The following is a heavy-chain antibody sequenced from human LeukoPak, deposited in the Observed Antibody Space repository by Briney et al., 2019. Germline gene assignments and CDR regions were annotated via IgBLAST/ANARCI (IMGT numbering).Heavy chain of an antibody. Sequence: PSETLYLTCTVSGGSISSSSYYWGWVRQPPGKGLEWIGSIYYSGSTYYNPSLRSRVTISVDTSKNQFSLKLSSVTAADTAVYYCARHTGVLRYFNWGGSHPPDYWGQGTLVTVSS. D-gene: IGHD3-9*01. J-gene: IGHJ4*02. CDR3: ARHTGVLRYFNWGGSHPPDY. CDR1: GGSISSSSYY. V-gene: IGHV4-39*01. CDR2: IYYSGST.